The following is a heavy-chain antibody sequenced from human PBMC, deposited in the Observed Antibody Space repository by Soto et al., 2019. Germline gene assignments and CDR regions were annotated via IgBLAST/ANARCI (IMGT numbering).Heavy chain of an antibody. Sequence: SETLSLTCAVSGGPISSGGYSWSWIRQPPGKGLEWIGYIYHSGSTYYNPSLKSRVTISVDRSKNQFSLKLSFVTAADTAVYYCARGGVRYYGSGSYSLVAFDIWGQGTMVTVSS. D-gene: IGHD3-10*01. V-gene: IGHV4-30-2*01. CDR2: IYHSGST. CDR1: GGPISSGGYS. CDR3: ARGGVRYYGSGSYSLVAFDI. J-gene: IGHJ3*02.